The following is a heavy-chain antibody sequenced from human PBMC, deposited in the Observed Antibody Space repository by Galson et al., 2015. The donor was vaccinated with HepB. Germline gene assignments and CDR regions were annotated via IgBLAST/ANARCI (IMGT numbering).Heavy chain of an antibody. V-gene: IGHV3-23*01. Sequence: SLRLSCAASGFTLSSYAIMWVRQAPGKGLEWVSGMSDNGDKTFYADSVKGRFTISRDISKNTVYLQMNSLRVEDTAVYYCATRSGASGWYSYFQHWGQGTLVTVSS. CDR2: MSDNGDKT. D-gene: IGHD6-19*01. J-gene: IGHJ1*01. CDR1: GFTLSSYA. CDR3: ATRSGASGWYSYFQH.